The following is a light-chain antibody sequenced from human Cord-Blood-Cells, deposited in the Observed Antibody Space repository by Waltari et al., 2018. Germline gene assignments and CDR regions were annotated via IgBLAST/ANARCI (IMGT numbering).Light chain of an antibody. V-gene: IGLV2-14*01. CDR2: DVS. J-gene: IGLJ2*01. Sequence: QSPLTQPASVSGSPGQSITISCTGTSSDVGGYNYISWYQQPPGKAPKLMIYDVSNRPSGVSNRFSGSKSGNTASLNISGLQAEDEADYYCSSYTSSSTVVFGGGTKLTVL. CDR3: SSYTSSSTVV. CDR1: SSDVGGYNY.